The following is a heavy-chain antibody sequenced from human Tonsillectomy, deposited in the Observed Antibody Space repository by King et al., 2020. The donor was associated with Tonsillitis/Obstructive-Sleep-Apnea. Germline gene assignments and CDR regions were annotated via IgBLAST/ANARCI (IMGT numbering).Heavy chain of an antibody. CDR3: ATFITIFGVVIDDAFDI. Sequence: VQLVESGVGLVQPGGSLRLSCAASGFTFSSYSMNWVRQAPGKGRGWVSYISSSSSTIYYADSVKGRFTISRDNAKNSLYLQMNSLRDEDTAVYYCATFITIFGVVIDDAFDIWGQGTMVTVSS. CDR1: GFTFSSYS. V-gene: IGHV3-48*02. CDR2: ISSSSSTI. J-gene: IGHJ3*02. D-gene: IGHD3-3*01.